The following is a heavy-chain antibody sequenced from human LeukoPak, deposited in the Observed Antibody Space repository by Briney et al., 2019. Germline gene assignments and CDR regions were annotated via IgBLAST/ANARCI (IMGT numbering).Heavy chain of an antibody. J-gene: IGHJ4*02. D-gene: IGHD3-22*01. CDR3: ARDYYDSSGCYFHDY. CDR1: GGSISSGGYY. V-gene: IGHV4-31*03. CDR2: IYYSGST. Sequence: SETLSLTCTVSGGSISSGGYYWSWIRQHPGKGLEWIGYIYYSGSTYYNPSLKSRVTISVDTSKNQFSLKLSSVTAADTAVYYCARDYYDSSGCYFHDYWGQGTLVTVSS.